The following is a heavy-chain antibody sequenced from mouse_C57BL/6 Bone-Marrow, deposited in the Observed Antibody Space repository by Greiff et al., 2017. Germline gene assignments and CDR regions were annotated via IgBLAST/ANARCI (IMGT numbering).Heavy chain of an antibody. V-gene: IGHV1-26*01. CDR3: AREKKLLRYPSYWYFDV. Sequence: VQLQQSGPELVKPGASVKISCKASGYTFTDYYMNWVKQSHGKSLEWIGDINPNNGGISYNQKFKGKATLTVEKYSSTAYMEVRSLTSEDSAVYYCAREKKLLRYPSYWYFDVWGTGTTVTVSS. CDR1: GYTFTDYY. J-gene: IGHJ1*03. CDR2: INPNNGGI. D-gene: IGHD1-1*01.